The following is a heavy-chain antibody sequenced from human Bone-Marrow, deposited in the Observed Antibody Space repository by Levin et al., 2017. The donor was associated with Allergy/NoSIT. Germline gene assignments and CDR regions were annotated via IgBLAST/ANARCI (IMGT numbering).Heavy chain of an antibody. CDR1: GFTFSRYS. V-gene: IGHV3-48*02. J-gene: IGHJ4*02. D-gene: IGHD2-15*01. CDR3: ARPDCSGSSCKYFFDS. CDR2: ISSSSSTI. Sequence: TSETLSLTCAASGFTFSRYSMNWVRQAPGRGLEWVSYISSSSSTISYADSVKGRFTISRDNAKNSLYLQMNSLRDEDTAVYYCARPDCSGSSCKYFFDSWGQGTLVTVAS.